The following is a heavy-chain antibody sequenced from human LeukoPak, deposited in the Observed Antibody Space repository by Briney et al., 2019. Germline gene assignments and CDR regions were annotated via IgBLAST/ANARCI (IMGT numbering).Heavy chain of an antibody. D-gene: IGHD4-17*01. CDR1: GFTFSNYW. Sequence: GGSLSLSCAASGFTFSNYWMHWVRQAPGKGLVWVSRINSDGRSTKYADSVKGRFTISRDNAKNTLYLQMNSLSAEDTAVYYCVRDRAVSPFPPDAFDMWGQGTMVTVAS. V-gene: IGHV3-74*01. J-gene: IGHJ3*02. CDR2: INSDGRST. CDR3: VRDRAVSPFPPDAFDM.